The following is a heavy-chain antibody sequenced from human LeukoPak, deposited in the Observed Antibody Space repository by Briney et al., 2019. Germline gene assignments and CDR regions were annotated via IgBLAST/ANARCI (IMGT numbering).Heavy chain of an antibody. Sequence: ASVKVSCKASGYTFTSYYMHWVRQAPGQGLEWMGIINPSGGFTSYAQRFQARVTMTRDTSTSTIYMELSSLRSEDTAVYYCARRNSHIGSYRPSYYFDYWGQGTLVTVSS. CDR2: INPSGGFT. D-gene: IGHD1-26*01. J-gene: IGHJ4*02. CDR1: GYTFTSYY. CDR3: ARRNSHIGSYRPSYYFDY. V-gene: IGHV1-46*01.